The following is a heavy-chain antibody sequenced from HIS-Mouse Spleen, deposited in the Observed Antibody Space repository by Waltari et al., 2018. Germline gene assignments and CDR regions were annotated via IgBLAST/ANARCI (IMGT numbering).Heavy chain of an antibody. CDR1: GFPVCSYS. D-gene: IGHD7-27*01. CDR3: ARRLLTGDAFDI. J-gene: IGHJ3*02. Sequence: EVQLVQSGGGLVKPGGSLRLSCAASGFPVCSYSMNWVRQAPGKGLEWVSSISSSSSYIYYADSVKGRLTISRDNAKNSLYLQMNSLRAEDTAVYYCARRLLTGDAFDIWGQGTMVTVSS. CDR2: ISSSSSYI. V-gene: IGHV3-21*01.